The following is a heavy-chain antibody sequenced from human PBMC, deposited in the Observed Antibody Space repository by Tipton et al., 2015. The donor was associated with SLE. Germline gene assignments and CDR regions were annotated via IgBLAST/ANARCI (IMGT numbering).Heavy chain of an antibody. D-gene: IGHD3-10*01. Sequence: GLVKPSETLSLTCSVYGDSHRGQYWSWIRQPPGKGLEWIGEVFRGGSTNYSQSLESRVTITVDMSKNQFSLRLISVTAADTAVYYCARETSQLLWFGGTGSEYNWFDPWGQGTLVTVSS. CDR3: ARETSQLLWFGGTGSEYNWFDP. J-gene: IGHJ5*02. CDR2: VFRGGST. V-gene: IGHV4-34*12. CDR1: GDSHRGQY.